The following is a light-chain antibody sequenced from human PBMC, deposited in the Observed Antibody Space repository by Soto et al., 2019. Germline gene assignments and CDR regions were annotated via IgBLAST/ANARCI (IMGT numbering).Light chain of an antibody. CDR1: QSVSGN. CDR3: QQYNNWPRGT. CDR2: GAS. J-gene: IGKJ1*01. Sequence: EIVMTQSPATLSVSPGERATLSCRASQSVSGNLAWYQQKPGQAPRLLIFGASTRATGIPARFSGSGSGTGFTLPIGSLQFEVLAFYYCQQYNNWPRGTFGQGTKVDIK. V-gene: IGKV3-15*01.